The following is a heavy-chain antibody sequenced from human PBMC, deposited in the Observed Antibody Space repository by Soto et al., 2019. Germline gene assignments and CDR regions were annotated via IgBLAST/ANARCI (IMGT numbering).Heavy chain of an antibody. Sequence: ASVKVSCKASGYTFTSYGISWVRQAPGQGLEWMGWISAYNGNTNYAQKLQGRVTMTTDTPTSTAYMELSSLRSEDTAVYYCANALYRSWLRGDYYYGMDVWGQGTTVTVSS. J-gene: IGHJ6*02. V-gene: IGHV1-18*01. D-gene: IGHD5-18*01. CDR2: ISAYNGNT. CDR3: ANALYRSWLRGDYYYGMDV. CDR1: GYTFTSYG.